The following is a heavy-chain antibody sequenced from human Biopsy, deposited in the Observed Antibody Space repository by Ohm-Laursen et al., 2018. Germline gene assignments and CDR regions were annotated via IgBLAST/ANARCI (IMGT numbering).Heavy chain of an antibody. V-gene: IGHV4-39*01. J-gene: IGHJ4*02. D-gene: IGHD5-24*01. CDR1: GGSISSGSNY. CDR3: ARHDGNGPFALDS. CDR2: AYHSGTT. Sequence: SETLSLTCTVSGGSISSGSNYWAWIRQPPGKGLEWIGSAYHSGTTYYSPSLKSRVTISVDTSKNRFSLKVTSVTAADTAAYYCARHDGNGPFALDSWGQGTLVTVSP.